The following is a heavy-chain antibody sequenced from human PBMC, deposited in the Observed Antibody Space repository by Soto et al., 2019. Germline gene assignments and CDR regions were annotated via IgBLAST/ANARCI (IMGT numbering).Heavy chain of an antibody. J-gene: IGHJ5*02. Sequence: ASVKVSCKSSGYTFTSYARHWVRQAHGQRLEWMGWISAGNGNTKYSQKFQGRVTITRDTSANTAYMELSSLRSDVPAVYYCAGDLSGFDPWRQGTQVTVSS. CDR1: GYTFTSYA. CDR3: AGDLSGFDP. CDR2: ISAGNGNT. V-gene: IGHV1-3*01.